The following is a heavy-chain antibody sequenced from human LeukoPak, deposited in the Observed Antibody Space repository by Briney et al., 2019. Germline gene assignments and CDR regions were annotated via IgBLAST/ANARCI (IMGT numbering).Heavy chain of an antibody. J-gene: IGHJ4*02. CDR3: AKRAGYSSNYFDY. D-gene: IGHD5-24*01. CDR2: ISGSGGST. Sequence: GGSLRLSCAASGFTFSTYAVSWVRQAPGKGLEWVSAISGSGGSTYHADSVKGRFTISRNNSKNTLYLQMNSLRPEDTAVYYCAKRAGYSSNYFDYWGQGTLVTVSS. CDR1: GFTFSTYA. V-gene: IGHV3-23*01.